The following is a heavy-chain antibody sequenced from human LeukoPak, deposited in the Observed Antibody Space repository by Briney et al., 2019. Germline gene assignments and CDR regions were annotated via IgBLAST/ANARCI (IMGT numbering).Heavy chain of an antibody. J-gene: IGHJ5*02. CDR3: ARGWARGSGIAYWFDP. D-gene: IGHD1-26*01. CDR2: IYYSGST. V-gene: IGHV4-59*12. CDR1: GGSISSYY. Sequence: SETLSLTCTVSGGSISSYYWSWIRQPPGKGLEWIGYIYYSGSTNYNPSLKSRVTISVDTSKNQFSLKLSSVTAADTAVYHCARGWARGSGIAYWFDPWGQGTLVTVSS.